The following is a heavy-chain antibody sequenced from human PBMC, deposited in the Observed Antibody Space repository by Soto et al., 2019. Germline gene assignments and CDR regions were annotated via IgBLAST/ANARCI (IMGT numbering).Heavy chain of an antibody. Sequence: QVQLVQSGAEVKKPGSSVKVSCKASGGTFSSYAISWVRQAPGQGLEWMGGIIPIFGTANYAQKFQGRVTITEDESTSTAYMELSSLRSEDTAVYYCSIVVEGDYDFWSGSYYYGMDVWSQGTTVTVSS. D-gene: IGHD3-3*01. V-gene: IGHV1-69*12. J-gene: IGHJ6*02. CDR1: GGTFSSYA. CDR2: IIPIFGTA. CDR3: SIVVEGDYDFWSGSYYYGMDV.